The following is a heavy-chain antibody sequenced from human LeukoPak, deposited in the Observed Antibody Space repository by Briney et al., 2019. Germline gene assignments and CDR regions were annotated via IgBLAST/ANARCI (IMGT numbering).Heavy chain of an antibody. CDR2: TYYRSKWYN. V-gene: IGHV6-1*01. Sequence: PSQTLSLTCAISGDSVSSNSAAWNWIRRSPSRGLEWLGRTYYRSKWYNDYAVSVKSRITINPDTSKNQFSLQLDSVTPEDTAVYYCARSPGKGRGSYQDYWGQGTLVTVSS. CDR1: GDSVSSNSAA. D-gene: IGHD1-26*01. J-gene: IGHJ4*02. CDR3: ARSPGKGRGSYQDY.